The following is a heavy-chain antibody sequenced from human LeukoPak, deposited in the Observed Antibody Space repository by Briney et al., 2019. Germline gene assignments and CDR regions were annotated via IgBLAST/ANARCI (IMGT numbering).Heavy chain of an antibody. CDR3: AGSFDSSGYYWRRLDY. J-gene: IGHJ4*02. CDR1: GDSISSSNW. CDR2: ISHSGST. V-gene: IGHV4-4*02. D-gene: IGHD3-22*01. Sequence: SGTLSLTCAISGDSISSSNWWSWVRQPPGKGLEWIGEISHSGSTNYNPSLKSRVTISVDKSKNQFSLKLSSVTAADTAVYYCAGSFDSSGYYWRRLDYWGQGTLVTVSS.